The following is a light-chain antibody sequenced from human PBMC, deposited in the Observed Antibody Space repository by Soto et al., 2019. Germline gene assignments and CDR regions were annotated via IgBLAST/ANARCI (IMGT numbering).Light chain of an antibody. Sequence: QSVLTQPPSASGTPGQRVTISCSGSSSNIGSNTVNWYQQLPGTAPKLLIYSNNQRPSGVPDRFSGSKSGTSASLAISGLQSDDEAAYYCAAWYASRHGHVVFGGGTKLTVL. CDR3: AAWYASRHGHVV. V-gene: IGLV1-44*01. CDR2: SNN. CDR1: SSNIGSNT. J-gene: IGLJ2*01.